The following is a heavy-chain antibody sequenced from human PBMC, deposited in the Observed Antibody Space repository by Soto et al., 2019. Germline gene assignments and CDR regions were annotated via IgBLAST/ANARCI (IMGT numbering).Heavy chain of an antibody. J-gene: IGHJ4*02. V-gene: IGHV3-11*01. D-gene: IGHD3-9*01. CDR1: GFTFSDYY. CDR3: ARFVILTGYDY. CDR2: ISSSGSTI. Sequence: GGSLRLSCAASGFTFSDYYMSWIRQAPGKGLEWVSYISSSGSTIYYADSVKGRFTISRDNSKNTLYLQMNSLRAEDTAVYYCARFVILTGYDYWGQGTLVTVSS.